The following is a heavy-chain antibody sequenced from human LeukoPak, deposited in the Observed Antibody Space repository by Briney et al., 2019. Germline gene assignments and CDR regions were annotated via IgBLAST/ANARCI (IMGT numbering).Heavy chain of an antibody. V-gene: IGHV3-23*01. CDR1: GFVFTNHA. Sequence: GGSLRLSCAASGFVFTNHAISWVRQAPGRGLEWVSVISGGGRTTEYADSVKGRFTVSRDIAQNTVSLQMNSLRVDDTAVYYCVRAVHHLFYSDSSGYYGDAFDVWGQGTVVTVSS. D-gene: IGHD3-22*01. CDR2: ISGGGRTT. CDR3: VRAVHHLFYSDSSGYYGDAFDV. J-gene: IGHJ3*01.